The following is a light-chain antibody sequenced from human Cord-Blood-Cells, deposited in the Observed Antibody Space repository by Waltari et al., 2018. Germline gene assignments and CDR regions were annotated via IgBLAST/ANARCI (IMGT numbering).Light chain of an antibody. CDR3: QQYNNWPPRIT. Sequence: EIVMTQSPATLSVSPGERATLSCRASHSVSSNLAWYQQKPGQAPRLLIYGASTRATGIPARFSGSGSGTEFTLTISSLQSEDFVVYYCQQYNNWPPRITFGPGTKVDIK. V-gene: IGKV3-15*01. CDR1: HSVSSN. J-gene: IGKJ3*01. CDR2: GAS.